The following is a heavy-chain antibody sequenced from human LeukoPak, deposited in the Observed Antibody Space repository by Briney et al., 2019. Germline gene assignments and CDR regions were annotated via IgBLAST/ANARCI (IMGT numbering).Heavy chain of an antibody. J-gene: IGHJ4*02. CDR2: IIPILGIA. Sequence: SVKVSCKASGYTFTSYEINWVRQATGQGLEWMGRIIPILGIANYAQKFQGRVTITADKSTSTAYMGLSSLRSEDTAVYYCARDLRDSSGYYYVPYDYWGQGTLVTVSS. CDR1: GYTFTSYE. D-gene: IGHD3-22*01. V-gene: IGHV1-69*04. CDR3: ARDLRDSSGYYYVPYDY.